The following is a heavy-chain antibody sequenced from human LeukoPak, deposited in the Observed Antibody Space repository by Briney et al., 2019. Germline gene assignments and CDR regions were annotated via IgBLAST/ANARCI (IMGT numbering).Heavy chain of an antibody. V-gene: IGHV2-5*01. CDR3: AHAFKPSTRLINIFIAGDEAFDV. CDR2: IYGNDDK. D-gene: IGHD3-9*01. CDR1: GFSLSGIGVG. Sequence: KESGPTLVNPAQTLTLTCTFSGFSLSGIGVGVAWIRQPPGKALEWLALIYGNDDKRYSPSLKNRFTITKDTSKNQVVLTMTNMDPVDTGTYYCAHAFKPSTRLINIFIAGDEAFDVWGHGTLVTVSS. J-gene: IGHJ3*01.